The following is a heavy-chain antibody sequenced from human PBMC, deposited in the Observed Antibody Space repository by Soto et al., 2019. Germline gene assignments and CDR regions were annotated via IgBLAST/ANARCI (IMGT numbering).Heavy chain of an antibody. D-gene: IGHD1-20*01. CDR3: VRRAITATTNWGAFDV. V-gene: IGHV3-23*01. J-gene: IGHJ3*01. CDR1: GXTFSSFL. CDR2: VSPGGDVS. Sequence: GSLRLSCAASGXTFSSFLMNWVRQAPGKGLEWVSTVSPGGDVSHYTDSVKGLFNISRENSRRTLHLQMDSLRAEEAAVYFCVRRAITATTNWGAFDVWGQGTVVTVSS.